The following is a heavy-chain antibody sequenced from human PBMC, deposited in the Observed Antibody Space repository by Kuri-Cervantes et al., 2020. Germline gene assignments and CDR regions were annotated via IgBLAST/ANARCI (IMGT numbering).Heavy chain of an antibody. CDR3: AREGDYGDYEVHYYMDV. CDR1: GDSVSSNSAA. CDR2: TYYRSKWYN. J-gene: IGHJ6*03. D-gene: IGHD4-17*01. V-gene: IGHV6-1*01. Sequence: SQTLSLTCAISGDSVSSNSAAWNWIRQSPSRCLEWLGRTYYRSKWYNDYAVSVKSRITINPDTSKNLFSLQLNSVTPEDTAVYYCAREGDYGDYEVHYYMDVWGKGTTVTVSS.